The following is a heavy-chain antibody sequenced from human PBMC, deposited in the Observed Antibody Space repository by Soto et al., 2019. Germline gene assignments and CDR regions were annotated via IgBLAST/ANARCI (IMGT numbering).Heavy chain of an antibody. CDR2: ISYDGSDK. Sequence: PGGSLRLSCAASGFTFSGYAIHWVRQAPGKGLEWVALISYDGSDKYYADSVKDRFTISRDNSKNTLYLQMNSLRAEDTAVYYCARDKNSGIALTGTGYWGQGTLVTVSS. D-gene: IGHD6-19*01. CDR1: GFTFSGYA. CDR3: ARDKNSGIALTGTGY. J-gene: IGHJ4*02. V-gene: IGHV3-30-3*01.